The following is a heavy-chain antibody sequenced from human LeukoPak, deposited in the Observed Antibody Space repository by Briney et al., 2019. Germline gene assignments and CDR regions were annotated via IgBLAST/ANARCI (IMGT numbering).Heavy chain of an antibody. D-gene: IGHD2-2*01. CDR3: ANSSTTLNVFGP. CDR2: IIPVLSTT. Sequence: SVKVSCKTSGGSLSNYAFNWVRQAPGQGLEWMGGIIPVLSTTNYAQKFQGRVTITTDESTNTAYIEMSSLTSEDTAVYFCANSSTTLNVFGPWGQGTLVTVSS. CDR1: GGSLSNYA. V-gene: IGHV1-69*05. J-gene: IGHJ5*02.